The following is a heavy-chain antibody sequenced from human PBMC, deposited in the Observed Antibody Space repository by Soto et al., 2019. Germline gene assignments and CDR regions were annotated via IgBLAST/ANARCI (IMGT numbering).Heavy chain of an antibody. D-gene: IGHD3-9*01. CDR3: ARGNYDILTGYDY. CDR2: IYYSGST. J-gene: IGHJ4*02. Sequence: SETLSLTCTVSGGSISSGDYYWSWIRQPPGKGLEWIGYIYYSGSTYYNPSLKSRVTISVDTSKNQFSLKLSSVTAADTAVYYCARGNYDILTGYDYWGQGTLVTVSS. V-gene: IGHV4-30-4*01. CDR1: GGSISSGDYY.